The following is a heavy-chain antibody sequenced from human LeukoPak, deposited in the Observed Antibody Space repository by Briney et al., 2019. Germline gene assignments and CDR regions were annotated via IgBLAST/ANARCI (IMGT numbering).Heavy chain of an antibody. CDR1: GYSISSDYY. CDR2: IYQSGST. D-gene: IGHD2-15*01. Sequence: SETLSLTCAVSGYSISSDYYWGWIRQPPGKGLEWIGSIYQSGSTYYNPSLKSRVTISVDTSKNQFSLKLISVTAADTAVYYCARVIYCSGGSCYDGAWFDPWGQGTLVTVSS. V-gene: IGHV4-38-2*01. J-gene: IGHJ5*02. CDR3: ARVIYCSGGSCYDGAWFDP.